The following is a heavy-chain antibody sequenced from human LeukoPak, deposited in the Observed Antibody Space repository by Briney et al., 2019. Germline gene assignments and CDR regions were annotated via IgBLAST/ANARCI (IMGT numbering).Heavy chain of an antibody. D-gene: IGHD3-22*01. V-gene: IGHV4-4*07. CDR3: ARAYYYGGSCFYFDY. J-gene: IGHJ4*02. CDR2: MYSGSS. CDR1: GASISSSC. Sequence: SETLSLTCTVSGASISSSCWSWIRQPAGKGLEWIGRMYSGSSSYNPSLKSRVTMSADTSKSQFSLKLTSVTATDTAVYYCARAYYYGGSCFYFDYWGQGALVTVSS.